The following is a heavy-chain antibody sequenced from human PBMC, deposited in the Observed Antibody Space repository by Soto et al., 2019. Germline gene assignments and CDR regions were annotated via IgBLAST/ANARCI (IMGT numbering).Heavy chain of an antibody. V-gene: IGHV1-2*04. Sequence: GASVKVSCKASGYSFTDYHIHWVRQAPGQGLEWLGRINPKSGGTSTAQKFQGWVKMPTDTSISTASMELTRLTADDTAIYYCARGDSTDCSNGVCSFFYNHDMDVWGQGTTVTVSS. CDR3: ARGDSTDCSNGVCSFFYNHDMDV. CDR1: GYSFTDYH. D-gene: IGHD2-8*01. J-gene: IGHJ6*02. CDR2: INPKSGGT.